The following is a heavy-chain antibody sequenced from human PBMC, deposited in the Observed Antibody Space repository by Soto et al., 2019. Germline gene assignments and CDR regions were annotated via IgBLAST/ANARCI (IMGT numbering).Heavy chain of an antibody. CDR1: GYTFTTYD. J-gene: IGHJ4*02. V-gene: IGHV1-8*01. D-gene: IGHD1-26*01. CDR3: ATVAGSPDY. Sequence: QVQLVQSGPEVKKPGASVKVSCKASGYTFTTYDFNWVRQAPGQGLEWMGWLNPKSGMTGSAQKCXVRCTXXRYSSISTVYMELSSLRSEDTAAYYCATVAGSPDYWGQGTLVTVSS. CDR2: LNPKSGMT.